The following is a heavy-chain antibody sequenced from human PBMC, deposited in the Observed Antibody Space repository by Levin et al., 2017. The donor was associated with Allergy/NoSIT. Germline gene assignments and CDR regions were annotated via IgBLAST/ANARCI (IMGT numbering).Heavy chain of an antibody. CDR1: GFTFDDYA. Sequence: SLKISCAASGFTFDDYAMHWVRQAPGKGLEWVSGISWNSGSIGYADSVKGRFTISRDNAKNSLYLQMNSLRAEDTALYYCAKDGPIAVAYGMDVWGQGTTVTVSS. CDR3: AKDGPIAVAYGMDV. D-gene: IGHD6-19*01. J-gene: IGHJ6*02. CDR2: ISWNSGSI. V-gene: IGHV3-9*01.